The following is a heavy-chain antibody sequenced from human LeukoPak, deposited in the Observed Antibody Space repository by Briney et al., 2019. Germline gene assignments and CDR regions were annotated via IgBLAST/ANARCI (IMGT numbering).Heavy chain of an antibody. CDR2: IYTSGST. CDR1: GGSISSYY. Sequence: SETLSLTCTVSGGSISSYYWSWIRQLAGKGLEWIGRIYTSGSTNYNPSLKSRVTISVDTSRNQFSLQLSSVTAADTAVYYCARTSHPHGSSWLFDYWGQGTLVTVSS. V-gene: IGHV4-4*07. J-gene: IGHJ4*02. D-gene: IGHD6-13*01. CDR3: ARTSHPHGSSWLFDY.